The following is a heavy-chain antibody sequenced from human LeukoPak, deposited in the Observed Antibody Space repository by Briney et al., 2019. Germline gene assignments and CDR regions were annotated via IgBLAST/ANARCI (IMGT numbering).Heavy chain of an antibody. J-gene: IGHJ4*02. CDR3: AKDRRSGIAAAPTFDY. D-gene: IGHD6-13*01. CDR2: ISGSGGST. V-gene: IGHV3-23*01. CDR1: GSTFSSYA. Sequence: GGSLRLSCATSGSTFSSYAMSWVRQAPGKGLEWVSAISGSGGSTYYADSVKGRFTISRDNSKNTLYLQMNSLRAEDTAVYYCAKDRRSGIAAAPTFDYWGQGTLVTVSS.